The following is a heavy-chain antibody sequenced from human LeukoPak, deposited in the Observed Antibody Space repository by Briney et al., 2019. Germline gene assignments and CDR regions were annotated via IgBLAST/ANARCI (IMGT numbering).Heavy chain of an antibody. CDR3: ARGPWDYYDSSNYRTFDY. CDR2: ITASGTAM. D-gene: IGHD3-22*01. Sequence: PGGSLRLSCAASGFTFSSYSMNWVRQAPGKGLEWVSHITASGTAMFYADSVKGRFTISRDNAKNSLYLQMNTLRAEDTAVYYCARGPWDYYDSSNYRTFDYWGQGTLVTVSS. V-gene: IGHV3-48*01. CDR1: GFTFSSYS. J-gene: IGHJ4*02.